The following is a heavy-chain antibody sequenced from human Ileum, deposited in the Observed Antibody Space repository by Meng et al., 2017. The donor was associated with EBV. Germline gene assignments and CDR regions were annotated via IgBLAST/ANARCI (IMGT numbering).Heavy chain of an antibody. V-gene: IGHV4-30-4*01. CDR2: CSGGT. CDR3: AIYAVGGSGQGY. J-gene: IGHJ4*02. D-gene: IGHD1-26*01. CDR1: GVSISSGVYH. Sequence: QVQLQESAPGLVKPSQTLSLTCAVSGVSISSGVYHWCWIRQPPGKGLEWIGCSGGTYYNPSLKSRLTISVDTSKNQFSLKLDSATAADTAVYYCAIYAVGGSGQGYWGQGTLVTVSS.